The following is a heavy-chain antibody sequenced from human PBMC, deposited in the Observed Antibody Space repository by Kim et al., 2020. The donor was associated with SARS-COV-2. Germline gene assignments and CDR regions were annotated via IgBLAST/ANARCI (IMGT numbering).Heavy chain of an antibody. D-gene: IGHD6-13*01. CDR1: GFTFSSYA. J-gene: IGHJ6*01. CDR3: ARDGIRRHSSSWGYYYYG. Sequence: GGSLRLSCAASGFTFSSYAMHWVRQAPGKGLEWVAVISYDGSNKYYADSVKGRFTISRDNSKNTLYLQMNSLRAEDTAVYYCARDGIRRHSSSWGYYYYG. CDR2: ISYDGSNK. V-gene: IGHV3-30-3*01.